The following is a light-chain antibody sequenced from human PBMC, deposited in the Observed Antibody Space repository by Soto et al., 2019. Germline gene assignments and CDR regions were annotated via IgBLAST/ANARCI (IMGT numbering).Light chain of an antibody. CDR2: EVT. Sequence: QSALTQPPSASGSPGQSVTIACTGTSSDVGGYKYVSWYQQHPGKAPKLMIYEVTNRPFGVSNRFSGSKSGNTASLTIAGLQTEDEADYYCSSYTTSSTRIFGGGTKLTVL. CDR1: SSDVGGYKY. J-gene: IGLJ2*01. V-gene: IGLV2-14*01. CDR3: SSYTTSSTRI.